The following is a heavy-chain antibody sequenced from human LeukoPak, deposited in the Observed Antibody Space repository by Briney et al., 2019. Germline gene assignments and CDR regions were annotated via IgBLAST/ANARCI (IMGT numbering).Heavy chain of an antibody. D-gene: IGHD3-10*01. V-gene: IGHV1-8*01. Sequence: GASVKVSCKASGYTFTSYDINWVRQATGQGLEWMGWMNPNSGNTGYAQKFQGRVTMTRNTSISTAYMELSSLRSEDTAVYYCARGDTMVREVIREPFDYWGQGTLVTVSS. CDR3: ARGDTMVREVIREPFDY. CDR2: MNPNSGNT. J-gene: IGHJ4*02. CDR1: GYTFTSYD.